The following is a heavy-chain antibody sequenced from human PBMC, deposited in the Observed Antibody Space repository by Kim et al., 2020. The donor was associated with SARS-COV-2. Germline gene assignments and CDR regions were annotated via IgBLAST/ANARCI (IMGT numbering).Heavy chain of an antibody. D-gene: IGHD2-15*01. Sequence: GESLKISCSASGYIFSDYWIGWVRQMPGKGLEWMGVIYPDDSDTKYGPSFQGQVTISVDKSLNTTYLQWNRLKASDTDIYYCSRVEKDRYFDYWGQGTLVTVSS. CDR1: GYIFSDYW. J-gene: IGHJ4*02. V-gene: IGHV5-51*01. CDR3: SRVEKDRYFDY. CDR2: IYPDDSDT.